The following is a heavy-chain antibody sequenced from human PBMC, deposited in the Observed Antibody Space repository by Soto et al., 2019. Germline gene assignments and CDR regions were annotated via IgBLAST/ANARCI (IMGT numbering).Heavy chain of an antibody. D-gene: IGHD6-13*01. Sequence: SLTCAVYGGSFSGYYWSWIRQPPGKGLEWIGEINHSGSTNYNPSLKSRVTISVDTSKNQFSLKLSSVTAADTAVYYCARSRGAAGTCCWFDPWGQGTLVTVSS. CDR1: GGSFSGYY. CDR3: ARSRGAAGTCCWFDP. J-gene: IGHJ5*02. CDR2: INHSGST. V-gene: IGHV4-34*01.